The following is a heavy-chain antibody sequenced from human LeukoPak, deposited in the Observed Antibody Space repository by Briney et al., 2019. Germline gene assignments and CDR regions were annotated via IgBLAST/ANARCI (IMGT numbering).Heavy chain of an antibody. V-gene: IGHV3-23*01. CDR3: AKDYDSVWGGVDY. CDR2: ISGSGGST. CDR1: GFTFSSYA. D-gene: IGHD3-16*01. Sequence: PGGSLRLSCAASGFTFSSYAMSWVRQAPGEGLEWVSAISGSGGSTYYADSVKGRFTISRDNSRNTLYLQMNSLRAEDTAVYYCAKDYDSVWGGVDYWGQGTLVTVSS. J-gene: IGHJ4*02.